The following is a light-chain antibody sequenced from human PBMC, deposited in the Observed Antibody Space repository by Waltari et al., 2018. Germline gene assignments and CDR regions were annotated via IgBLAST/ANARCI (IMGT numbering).Light chain of an antibody. Sequence: EIVLTQSPATLSFSPGQRAPLSCRASQSVIRYLAWYQKKHGQAPRLLSYDTSVRATGIPDRCSGSGSGTDFTLTIGSLEVEDSAVYYCQHRSSWPLTFGGGTKVEIK. CDR1: QSVIRY. CDR2: DTS. CDR3: QHRSSWPLT. J-gene: IGKJ4*01. V-gene: IGKV3-11*01.